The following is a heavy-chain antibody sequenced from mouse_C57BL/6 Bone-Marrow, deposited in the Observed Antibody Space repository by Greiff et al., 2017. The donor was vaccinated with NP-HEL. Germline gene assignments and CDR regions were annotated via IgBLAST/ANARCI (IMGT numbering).Heavy chain of an antibody. Sequence: EVMLVESGGDLVKPGGSLKLSCAASGFTFSSYGMSWVRQTPDKRLEWVATISSGGSYTYYPDSVKGRFTISSDNAKNTLYLQMRSIMSDDTAMDYCARRPHYYGSEYFDDWGKGTTLTVSS. CDR3: ARRPHYYGSEYFDD. CDR2: ISSGGSYT. D-gene: IGHD1-1*01. CDR1: GFTFSSYG. J-gene: IGHJ2*01. V-gene: IGHV5-6*02.